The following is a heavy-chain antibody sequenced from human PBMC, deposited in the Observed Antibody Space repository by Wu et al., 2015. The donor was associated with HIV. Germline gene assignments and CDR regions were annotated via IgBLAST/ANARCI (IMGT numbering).Heavy chain of an antibody. CDR3: ATSYYGSGSYPTFYYYYAMDV. J-gene: IGHJ6*02. CDR2: MNSNNGKT. V-gene: IGHV1-8*02. D-gene: IGHD3-10*01. CDR1: GYNFSTYD. Sequence: QVQLVQSGAEVKKPGASVKISCKTSGYNFSTYDINWVRQAPGQGLEWMGWMNSNNGKTGYGQKFQGRVAMTRNISTRTAYMELSGLKSEDTAVYYCATSYYGSGSYPTFYYYYAMDVWGQGTTVTVSS.